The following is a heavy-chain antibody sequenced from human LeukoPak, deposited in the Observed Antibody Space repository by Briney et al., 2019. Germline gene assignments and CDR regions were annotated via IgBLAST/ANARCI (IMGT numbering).Heavy chain of an antibody. Sequence: PGGSLRLSCAASGFTFSTYGMHWVRQAPGKGLEWVALITYDGYYKYYSDSVKGRFTISSGTSKNTLSLQMNSLRAEDTAVYYCARDLSPVVRASPMGYWGQGTLVTVSS. CDR2: ITYDGYYK. V-gene: IGHV3-30*03. CDR1: GFTFSTYG. CDR3: ARDLSPVVRASPMGY. D-gene: IGHD3-10*01. J-gene: IGHJ4*02.